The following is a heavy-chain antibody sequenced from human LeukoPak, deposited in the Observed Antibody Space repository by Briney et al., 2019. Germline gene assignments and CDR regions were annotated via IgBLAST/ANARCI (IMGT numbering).Heavy chain of an antibody. Sequence: ASVKVSCKASGYTFTGYYMHWVRQAPGQGLEWMGWINPNSGGTNYAQKFQGWVTMTRDTSISTVYMELSSLRSEDTAVYYCARDYGNGYGDVWGQGTTVTVSS. D-gene: IGHD5-18*01. J-gene: IGHJ6*02. CDR3: ARDYGNGYGDV. V-gene: IGHV1-2*04. CDR1: GYTFTGYY. CDR2: INPNSGGT.